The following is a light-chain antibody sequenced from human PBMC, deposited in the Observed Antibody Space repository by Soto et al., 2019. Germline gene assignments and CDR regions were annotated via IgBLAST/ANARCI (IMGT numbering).Light chain of an antibody. CDR1: QSVSSSY. CDR3: QHYGSSLT. Sequence: EIVLTQSPGTLSLSPGARATLSCRPSQSVSSSYLAWYQQKPGQAPRLLIYGASSRATGIPDRFGGSGSGTDFTLTIGRLEPEDFAVYYCQHYGSSLTFGQGTRLEIK. CDR2: GAS. V-gene: IGKV3-20*01. J-gene: IGKJ5*01.